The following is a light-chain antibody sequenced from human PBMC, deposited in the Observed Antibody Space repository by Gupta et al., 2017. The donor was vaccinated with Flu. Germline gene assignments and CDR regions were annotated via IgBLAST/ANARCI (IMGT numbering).Light chain of an antibody. CDR1: RVGTKS. CDR3: QVFDSSSHPVV. CDR2: DDR. J-gene: IGLJ2*01. V-gene: IGLV3-21*02. Sequence: GGNRVGTKSGQWDRRKPGQAPLLVVYDDRDRPSGIPDRCSGSNSGDRATLTINRVEAGDEADYYCQVFDSSSHPVVFGGGTKLTVL.